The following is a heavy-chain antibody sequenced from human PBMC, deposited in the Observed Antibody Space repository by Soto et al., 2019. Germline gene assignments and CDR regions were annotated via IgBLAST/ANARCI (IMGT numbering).Heavy chain of an antibody. CDR2: IYYSGST. CDR1: GGSISSSNYY. Sequence: QLQLQESGPGLVKPSETLSLTCTVSGGSISSSNYYWGWIRQPPGKGLEWIGSIYYSGSTYYNPSLKSRVTISVDTSKNQFSLKLSSVTAADTAVYYCASGFRSGWDLDYWGQGTLVTVSS. J-gene: IGHJ4*02. V-gene: IGHV4-39*01. D-gene: IGHD6-19*01. CDR3: ASGFRSGWDLDY.